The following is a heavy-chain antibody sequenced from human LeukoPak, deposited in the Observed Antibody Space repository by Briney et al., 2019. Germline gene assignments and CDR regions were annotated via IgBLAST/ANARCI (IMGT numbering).Heavy chain of an antibody. J-gene: IGHJ3*02. Sequence: PGGSLRLSCAASGFIFGNYPMSWVRQAPGKGLEWIGEINHSGSTNYNPSLKSRVTISVDTSKNQFSLKLSSVTAADTAVYYCARTAFDIWGQGTMVTVSS. CDR1: GFIFGNYP. V-gene: IGHV4-34*08. CDR2: INHSGST. CDR3: ARTAFDI.